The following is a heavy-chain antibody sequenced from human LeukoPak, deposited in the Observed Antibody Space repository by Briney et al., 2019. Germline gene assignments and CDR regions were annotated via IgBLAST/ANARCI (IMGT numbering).Heavy chain of an antibody. CDR3: AKDRDDSSGYQGHPFDI. CDR2: ISGSGGST. CDR1: GFTFSSYA. V-gene: IGHV3-23*01. D-gene: IGHD3-22*01. Sequence: PGGSLRLSCAASGFTFSSYAMSWVRQAPGKGLEWVSAISGSGGSTYYADSVKGRFTISRDNSKNTLYLQMNSLRAEDTAVYYCAKDRDDSSGYQGHPFDIWGQGTMVTVSS. J-gene: IGHJ3*02.